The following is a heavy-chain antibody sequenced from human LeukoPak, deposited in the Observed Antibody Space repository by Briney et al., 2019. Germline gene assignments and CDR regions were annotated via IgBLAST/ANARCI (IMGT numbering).Heavy chain of an antibody. CDR1: GGSISSYY. CDR2: IYYSGST. J-gene: IGHJ4*02. V-gene: IGHV4-59*04. Sequence: SGTLSLTCTVSGGSISSYYWSWIRQPPGKGLEWIGYIYYSGSTYYNPSLKSRVTISVDTSKNQFSLKLSSVTAADTAVYYCARHAPDILTGYPKYYFDYWGQGTLVTVSS. D-gene: IGHD3-9*01. CDR3: ARHAPDILTGYPKYYFDY.